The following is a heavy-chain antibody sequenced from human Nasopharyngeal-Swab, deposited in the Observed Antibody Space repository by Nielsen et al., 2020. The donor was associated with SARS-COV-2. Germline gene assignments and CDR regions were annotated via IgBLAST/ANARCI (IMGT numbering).Heavy chain of an antibody. CDR3: AKEGPGMFGVVGLDV. V-gene: IGHV3-30*04. CDR1: GFTFSSYA. D-gene: IGHD3-3*01. J-gene: IGHJ6*02. Sequence: GESLKISCAASGFTFSSYAMHWVRQAPGKGLEWVAVISYDGSNKYYADSVKGRFTISRDNSKNTLYLQMNSLRAEDTAVYYCAKEGPGMFGVVGLDVWGQGTTVTVSS. CDR2: ISYDGSNK.